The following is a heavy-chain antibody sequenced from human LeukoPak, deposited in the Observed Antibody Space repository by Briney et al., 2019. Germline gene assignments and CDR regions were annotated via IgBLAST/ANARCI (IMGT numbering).Heavy chain of an antibody. V-gene: IGHV4-59*11. CDR3: ARGVDFWSGYTYYYYYYMDV. Sequence: SETLSLTCTVSGGSISSHYWSWIRQPPGKGLEWIGYIYYGGSTNYNPSLKSRVTISVDTSKNQFSLKLSSVTAADTAVYYCARGVDFWSGYTYYYYYYMDVWGKGTTVTVSS. CDR2: IYYGGST. J-gene: IGHJ6*03. CDR1: GGSISSHY. D-gene: IGHD3-3*01.